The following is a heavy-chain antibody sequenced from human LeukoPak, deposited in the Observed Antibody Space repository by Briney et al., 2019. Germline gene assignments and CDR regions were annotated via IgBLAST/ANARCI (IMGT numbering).Heavy chain of an antibody. CDR3: ARGVGVTGKMAHGY. Sequence: SETLSLTCTVSGYSISSGYYWGWIRQPPGKGLEWIGSIYHSGSTYYNPSLKSRVTISVDTSKNQFSLKLSSVTAADTAVYYCARGVGVTGKMAHGYWGQGTLVTVSS. D-gene: IGHD1-20*01. J-gene: IGHJ4*02. V-gene: IGHV4-38-2*02. CDR1: GYSISSGYY. CDR2: IYHSGST.